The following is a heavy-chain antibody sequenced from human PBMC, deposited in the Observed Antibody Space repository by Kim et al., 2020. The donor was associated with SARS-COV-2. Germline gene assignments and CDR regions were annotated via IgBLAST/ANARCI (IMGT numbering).Heavy chain of an antibody. V-gene: IGHV3-30*01. CDR3: ARDLGKKRSLQTLDY. J-gene: IGHJ4*02. Sequence: DSVKGRFTISRDNSKNTLYLQMNSLRAEDTAVYYCARDLGKKRSLQTLDYWGQGTLVTVSS. D-gene: IGHD4-4*01.